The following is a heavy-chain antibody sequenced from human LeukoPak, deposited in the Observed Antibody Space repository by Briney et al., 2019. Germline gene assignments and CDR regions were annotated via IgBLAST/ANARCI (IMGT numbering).Heavy chain of an antibody. Sequence: ASVKVSCKASGYTFTGYYMHWVRQAPGQGLEWMGRINPNSGGTNYAQKFQGRVTMTRDTSISTAFMELSRLRSDDTAVYYCVRMEFYDSSGYYYALDYWGQGTLVTVSS. D-gene: IGHD3-22*01. CDR3: VRMEFYDSSGYYYALDY. V-gene: IGHV1-2*06. CDR1: GYTFTGYY. CDR2: INPNSGGT. J-gene: IGHJ4*02.